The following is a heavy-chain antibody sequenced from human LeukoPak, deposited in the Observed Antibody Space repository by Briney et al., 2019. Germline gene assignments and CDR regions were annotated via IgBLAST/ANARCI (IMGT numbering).Heavy chain of an antibody. J-gene: IGHJ4*02. CDR2: MSYDEKYK. CDR1: GFIFCNYA. V-gene: IGHV3-30*04. Sequence: GGSLRLSCAASGFIFCNYAIHWVRQAPGKGLEWVAVMSYDEKYKIYADSVKGRFTISRDSSKNTLYLQMNSLRAGDAAVYYCAKAPVTTCSGAYCYPFDYWSQGTLVTVSS. D-gene: IGHD2-15*01. CDR3: AKAPVTTCSGAYCYPFDY.